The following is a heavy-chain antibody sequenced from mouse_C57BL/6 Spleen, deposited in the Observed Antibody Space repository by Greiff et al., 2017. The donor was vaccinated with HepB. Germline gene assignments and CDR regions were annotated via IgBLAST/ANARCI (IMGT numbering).Heavy chain of an antibody. V-gene: IGHV14-1*01. D-gene: IGHD1-1*01. CDR2: IDPEDGDT. Sequence: EVQLQQSGAELVRPGASVKLSCTASGFNIKDYYMHWVKQRPEQGLEWIGRIDPEDGDTEYAPKFQGKATMTADTSSNTAYLQLSSLTSEDTAVYYCTLITTVVATHWHFDVWGTGTTVTVSS. CDR1: GFNIKDYY. J-gene: IGHJ1*03. CDR3: TLITTVVATHWHFDV.